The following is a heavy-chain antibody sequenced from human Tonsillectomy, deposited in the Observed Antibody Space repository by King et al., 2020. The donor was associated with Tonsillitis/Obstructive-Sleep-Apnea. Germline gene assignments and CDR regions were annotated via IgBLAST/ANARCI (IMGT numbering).Heavy chain of an antibody. J-gene: IGHJ6*02. Sequence: QLVQSGSELKKPGASVKVSCKASGYTFTKYAMNWVRQAPGQGLEWMGWINTNAGNPTYGQGFTGRFVFSLDTSVSTAYVQISSLKAEDTAVYYCARPRPIGQGSYYFYGLDVWGQGTTVTVSS. CDR1: GYTFTKYA. V-gene: IGHV7-4-1*02. CDR2: INTNAGNP. CDR3: ARPRPIGQGSYYFYGLDV.